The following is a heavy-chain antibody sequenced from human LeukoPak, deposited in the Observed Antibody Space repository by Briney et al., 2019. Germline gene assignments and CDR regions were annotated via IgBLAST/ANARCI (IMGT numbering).Heavy chain of an antibody. CDR1: GGSLSGFY. D-gene: IGHD3-3*01. V-gene: IGHV4-34*01. CDR3: VRDAIFGVYSNWFDR. CDR2: INHSGGT. J-gene: IGHJ5*02. Sequence: SETLSLTCAVYGGSLSGFYWSWLRQPPGKGLEWVGEINHSGGTKYNPSLKSRVTISVDTSKNQFSLNLTSVTAADTAVYYCVRDAIFGVYSNWFDRGGQGSLVTVSA.